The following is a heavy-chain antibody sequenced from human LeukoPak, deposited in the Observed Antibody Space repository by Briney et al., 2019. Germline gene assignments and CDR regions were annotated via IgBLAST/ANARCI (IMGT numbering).Heavy chain of an antibody. CDR2: LTWNSDTI. CDR1: GFTFDDYA. V-gene: IGHV3-9*01. Sequence: PGGSLRLSCAASGFTFDDYAMHWVRQAPGKGLEWVSGLTWNSDTIGYADSVKGRFSISRDNAKNSLYLEMNSLRPADTALYYCTKDMSPTGTTLGYLDSWGQGTLVTVSS. D-gene: IGHD1-1*01. J-gene: IGHJ4*02. CDR3: TKDMSPTGTTLGYLDS.